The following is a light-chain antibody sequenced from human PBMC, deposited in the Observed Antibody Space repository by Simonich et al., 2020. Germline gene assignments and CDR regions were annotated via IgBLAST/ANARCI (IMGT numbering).Light chain of an antibody. J-gene: IGKJ5*01. CDR3: QQYGSSPPIT. CDR2: HAS. Sequence: EIVLTQSPGTLSLSPGERATLSCRASLRVSSSYLAWYQQKPGLAPRLLIYHASSRATGIPDRFSGSGSGTDFTLTISRLEPEDFAVYYCQQYGSSPPITFGQGTRLEIK. V-gene: IGKV3D-20*01. CDR1: LRVSSSY.